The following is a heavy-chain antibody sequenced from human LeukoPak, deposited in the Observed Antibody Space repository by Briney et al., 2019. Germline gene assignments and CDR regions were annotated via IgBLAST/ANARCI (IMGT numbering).Heavy chain of an antibody. D-gene: IGHD2-2*02. CDR3: ATRTVPTAIHSAFDI. V-gene: IGHV1-24*01. CDR2: YEPEDGET. CDR1: GFTFTMYY. Sequence: ASVKVSCKASGFTFTMYYIHWVRQAPGKGLECMGGYEPEDGETFYTQEFQGRVTMTEDISTDTAYMELSSLRSDDTAMYYCATRTVPTAIHSAFDIWGQGTMVTVSS. J-gene: IGHJ3*02.